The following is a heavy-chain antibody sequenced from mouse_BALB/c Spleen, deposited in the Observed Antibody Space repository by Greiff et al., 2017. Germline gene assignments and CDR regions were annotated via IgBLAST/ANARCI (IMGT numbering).Heavy chain of an antibody. CDR3: ARNYRYDGGFDY. Sequence: VQLKESGPELVKPGASVKISCKASGYSFTGYFMNWVMQSHGKSLEWIGRINPYNGDTFYNQKFKGKATLTVDKSSSTAHMELRSLASEDSAVYYCARNYRYDGGFDYWGQGTTLTVSS. CDR1: GYSFTGYF. CDR2: INPYNGDT. V-gene: IGHV1-20*02. J-gene: IGHJ2*01. D-gene: IGHD2-14*01.